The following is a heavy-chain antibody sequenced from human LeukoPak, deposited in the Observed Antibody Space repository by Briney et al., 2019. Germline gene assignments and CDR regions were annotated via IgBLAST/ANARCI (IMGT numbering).Heavy chain of an antibody. CDR3: ATSVRTSGPELDY. D-gene: IGHD3-3*01. CDR2: INPNSGGT. J-gene: IGHJ4*02. Sequence: ASVKVSCKASGYTFTDYFMHWVRQAPGHGLEWVGWINPNSGGTIYAQKFQGRVTMTRDTSISTAYMELSRMTSDDTAVYYCATSVRTSGPELDYWGQGTLVTVSS. CDR1: GYTFTDYF. V-gene: IGHV1-2*02.